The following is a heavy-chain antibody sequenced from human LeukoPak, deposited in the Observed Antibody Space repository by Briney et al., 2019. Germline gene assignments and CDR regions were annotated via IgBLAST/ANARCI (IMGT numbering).Heavy chain of an antibody. CDR3: ARAQRDYGDYVALAY. D-gene: IGHD4-17*01. CDR2: IIPIFGTA. CDR1: GGTFSSYA. Sequence: GASVKVSCKASGGTFSSYAISWVRQAPGQGLEWMGGIIPIFGTANYAQKFQGRVTITADKSTSTAYMELRSLRSDDTAVYYCARAQRDYGDYVALAYWGQGTLVTVSS. J-gene: IGHJ4*02. V-gene: IGHV1-69*06.